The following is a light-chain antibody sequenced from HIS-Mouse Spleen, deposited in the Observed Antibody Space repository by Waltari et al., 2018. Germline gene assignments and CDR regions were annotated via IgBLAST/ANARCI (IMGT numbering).Light chain of an antibody. CDR3: SSYTSSSTVV. CDR1: SSDVGGYNY. V-gene: IGLV2-14*03. J-gene: IGLJ2*01. Sequence: QSALTQPASVSGSPGQSITISCTGTSSDVGGYNYVSWYQQHPGKAPKLMIYDVSKRPPGVSNRFAGSKAGNTASLTISGLQAEDEADYYCSSYTSSSTVVFGGGTKLTVL. CDR2: DVS.